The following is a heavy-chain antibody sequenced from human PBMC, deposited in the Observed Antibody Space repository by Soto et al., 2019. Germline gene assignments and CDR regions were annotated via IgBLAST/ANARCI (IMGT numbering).Heavy chain of an antibody. J-gene: IGHJ6*02. CDR1: GYTSTSYG. CDR2: ISAYNGNT. V-gene: IGHV1-18*04. Sequence: ASVKVSCKASGYTSTSYGISWVRQAPGQGLEWMGWISAYNGNTNYAQKLQGRVTMTTDTSTSTAYMELRSLRSDDTAVYYCARVGGYDFWSGYYTYYYYYGMDVWGQGTTVTVSS. D-gene: IGHD3-3*01. CDR3: ARVGGYDFWSGYYTYYYYYGMDV.